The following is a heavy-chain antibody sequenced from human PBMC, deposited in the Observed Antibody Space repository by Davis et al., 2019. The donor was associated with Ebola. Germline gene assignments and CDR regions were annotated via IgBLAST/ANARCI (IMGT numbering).Heavy chain of an antibody. Sequence: GESLKISCAASGFSFSLHTMDWVRQAPGKGLEWVSGINWNGGSTGYADSVKGRFTISRDNSKNTLYLQMNSLRAEDTAVYYCASSGFPWEPPQYYYYGMDVWGKGTTVTVSS. D-gene: IGHD1-26*01. J-gene: IGHJ6*04. V-gene: IGHV3-20*04. CDR3: ASSGFPWEPPQYYYYGMDV. CDR2: INWNGGST. CDR1: GFSFSLHT.